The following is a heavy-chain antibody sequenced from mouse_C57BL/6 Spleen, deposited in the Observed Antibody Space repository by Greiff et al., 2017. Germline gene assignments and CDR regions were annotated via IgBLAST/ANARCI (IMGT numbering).Heavy chain of an antibody. CDR2: ISGGGGNT. CDR1: GFTFSSYT. V-gene: IGHV5-9*01. D-gene: IGHD3-2*02. J-gene: IGHJ2*01. Sequence: EVKLVESGGGLVKPGGSLKLSCAASGFTFSSYTMSWVRQTPEKRLEWVATISGGGGNTYYPDSVKGRFTISRDNAKNTLYLQMSSLRSEDTALYYCARPLSGYFDYWGQGTTLTVSS. CDR3: ARPLSGYFDY.